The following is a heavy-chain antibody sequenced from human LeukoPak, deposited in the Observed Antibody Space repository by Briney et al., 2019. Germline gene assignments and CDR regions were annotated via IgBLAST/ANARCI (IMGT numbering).Heavy chain of an antibody. CDR2: IYGSGST. J-gene: IGHJ4*02. Sequence: GGSLRLSCAASGFTVSSNYMSWVRQAPGKGLEWVSVIYGSGSTYYADSVKGRFTVSRDNSKNTIYLQMNYLRVEDTGVYYCAGEASSLWGYWGQGTLVTVSS. V-gene: IGHV3-66*01. CDR1: GFTVSSNY. CDR3: AGEASSLWGY. D-gene: IGHD7-27*01.